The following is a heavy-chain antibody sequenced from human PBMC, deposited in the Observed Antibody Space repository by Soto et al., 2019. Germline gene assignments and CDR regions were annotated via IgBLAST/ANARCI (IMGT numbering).Heavy chain of an antibody. V-gene: IGHV1-69*13. CDR3: ARGEIVVVPAAQYYYYYGMDV. CDR2: IIPIFGTA. CDR1: GGTFSSYA. D-gene: IGHD2-2*01. Sequence: ASVKVSCKASGGTFSSYAISWVRQAPGQGLEWMGGIIPIFGTANYAQKFQGRVTITADESTSTAYMELSSLRSEGTAVYYCARGEIVVVPAAQYYYYYGMDVWGQGTTVTVS. J-gene: IGHJ6*02.